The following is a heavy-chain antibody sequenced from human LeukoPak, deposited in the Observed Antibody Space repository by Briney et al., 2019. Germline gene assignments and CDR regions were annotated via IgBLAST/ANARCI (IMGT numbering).Heavy chain of an antibody. CDR1: GYTFTSYD. CDR2: LNPNSGNT. D-gene: IGHD6-6*01. V-gene: IGHV1-8*01. CDR3: ARDGRIAARSFRFDP. Sequence: ASVKVSCKASGYTFTSYDINWVRQATGQGLEWMGWLNPNSGNTGYAQKFQGRVTMTRNTSISTAYMELSSLRSEDTAVYYCARDGRIAARSFRFDPWGQGTLVTVSS. J-gene: IGHJ5*02.